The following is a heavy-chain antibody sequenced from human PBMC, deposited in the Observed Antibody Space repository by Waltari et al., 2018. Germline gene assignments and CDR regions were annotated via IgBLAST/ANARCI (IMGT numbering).Heavy chain of an antibody. CDR1: GFTFSSYA. CDR3: AKDSGMIVVANHQEGY. D-gene: IGHD3-22*01. V-gene: IGHV3-23*04. Sequence: EVQLVESGGGLVQPGGSLRLSCAASGFTFSSYAMSWVRQAPGKGLEWVSAIRGSGGSTYYADSGKGRFTISRDNSKNTLYLQMNSLRAEDTAVYYCAKDSGMIVVANHQEGYWGQGTLVTVSS. J-gene: IGHJ4*02. CDR2: IRGSGGST.